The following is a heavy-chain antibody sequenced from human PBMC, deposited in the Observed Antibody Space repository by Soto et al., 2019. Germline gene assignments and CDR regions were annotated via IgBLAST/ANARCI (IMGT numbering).Heavy chain of an antibody. J-gene: IGHJ6*02. CDR1: GGSLRDYY. D-gene: IGHD1-1*01. Sequence: QVQLQQWGAGLLKPSETLSLTCAVSGGSLRDYYWPWIRQSPGKGLEWIGEIHPSGSTYYNPSLRSRVTISVDTSKNQFSLKLTSLTAADTAIYYCARGRDEYKLGNVWGHGTTSPSP. V-gene: IGHV4-34*01. CDR2: IHPSGST. CDR3: ARGRDEYKLGNV.